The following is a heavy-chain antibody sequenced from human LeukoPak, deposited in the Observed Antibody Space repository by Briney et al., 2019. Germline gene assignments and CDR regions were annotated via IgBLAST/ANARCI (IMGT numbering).Heavy chain of an antibody. CDR3: ARASDYDILTGYRGFDY. CDR2: INTNTGNP. CDR1: GYTFTGYY. J-gene: IGHJ4*02. Sequence: ASVKVSCKASGYTFTGYYMHWVRQAPGQGLEWMGWINTNTGNPTYAQGFTGRFVFSLDTSVSTAYLQISSLKAEDTAVYYCARASDYDILTGYRGFDYWGQGTLVTVSS. D-gene: IGHD3-9*01. V-gene: IGHV7-4-1*02.